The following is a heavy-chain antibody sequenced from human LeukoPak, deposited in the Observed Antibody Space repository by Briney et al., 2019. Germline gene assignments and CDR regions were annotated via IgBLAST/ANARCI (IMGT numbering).Heavy chain of an antibody. V-gene: IGHV3-21*01. CDR3: ARDVRAYSTSSSAFDI. D-gene: IGHD6-6*01. CDR2: ISSSSSYI. Sequence: GSLRLSCAASGFIFSSYSMNWVRQAPGKGLEWVSSISSSSSYIYYADSVKGRFTISRDNAKNSLYLQMNSLRAEDTAVYYCARDVRAYSTSSSAFDIWGQGTMVTVSS. CDR1: GFIFSSYS. J-gene: IGHJ3*02.